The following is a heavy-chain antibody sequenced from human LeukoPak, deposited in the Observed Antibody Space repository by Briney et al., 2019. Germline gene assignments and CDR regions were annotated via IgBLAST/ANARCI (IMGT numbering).Heavy chain of an antibody. Sequence: SETLSLTCTVSGGSISSYYWSWIRQPAGKGLKWIGRIYTSGSTNYNPSLKSRVTMSVDTSKNQFSLRLTSVTAADTAVYYCARDLDTTVTMKGMDAWGKGTTVTVSS. CDR2: IYTSGST. J-gene: IGHJ6*04. CDR1: GGSISSYY. V-gene: IGHV4-4*07. D-gene: IGHD4-17*01. CDR3: ARDLDTTVTMKGMDA.